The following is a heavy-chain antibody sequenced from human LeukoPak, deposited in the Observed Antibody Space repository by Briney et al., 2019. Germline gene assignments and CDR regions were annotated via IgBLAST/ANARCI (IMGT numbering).Heavy chain of an antibody. D-gene: IGHD3-10*01. CDR1: GFTFSDYW. CDR2: IETDGDEK. Sequence: GGSLRLSCVASGFTFSDYWMSWVRQTPGMGLEWVANIETDGDEKNYVDSVKGRFTISRNNAPNALYLQISSLRAEETAVYYCARDQGRLSGWFDPWGQGALVTVSS. V-gene: IGHV3-7*01. CDR3: ARDQGRLSGWFDP. J-gene: IGHJ5*02.